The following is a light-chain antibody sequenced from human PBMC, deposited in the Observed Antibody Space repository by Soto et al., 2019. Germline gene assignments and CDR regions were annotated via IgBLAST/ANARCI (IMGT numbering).Light chain of an antibody. CDR2: GAS. J-gene: IGKJ1*01. CDR1: QRVSSN. V-gene: IGKV3-15*01. CDR3: QQYNNWPRT. Sequence: EIVMTQSPATLSVSPGERATLSCRASQRVSSNLAWYQQKPGQAPRLLIYGASTRATGIPARFSGSGSGTEFTLTIDSLQSEDFADYFCQQYNNWPRTFGQGTKV.